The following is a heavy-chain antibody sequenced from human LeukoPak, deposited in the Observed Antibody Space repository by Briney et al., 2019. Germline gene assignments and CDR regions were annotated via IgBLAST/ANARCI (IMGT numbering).Heavy chain of an antibody. CDR1: GFTFDDYA. J-gene: IGHJ4*02. D-gene: IGHD3-10*01. CDR2: ISWNSGAI. V-gene: IGHV3-9*01. CDR3: ARARGVGELFFDS. Sequence: GGSLRLSCAASGFTFDDYAMHWVRQAPGKGLEWVSRISWNSGAIGYADSVKGRFTISRDNSKNTVYLQMNSLRDDDTAVYYCARARGVGELFFDSWGQGTLVTVSS.